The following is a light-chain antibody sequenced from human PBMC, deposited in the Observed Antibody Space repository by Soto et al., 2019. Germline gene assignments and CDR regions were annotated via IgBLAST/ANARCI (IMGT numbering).Light chain of an antibody. CDR3: QQYGSSPPIS. CDR2: GAS. Sequence: EIVMTQSPATLSVSPGDRATLSCRASPTISSSYLAWYQQKPGQAPRLLISGASSRATGIPARFSGSASGTDFTLTISRLEPEDFAVYYCQQYGSSPPISFGQGTRLEIK. J-gene: IGKJ5*01. V-gene: IGKV3-20*01. CDR1: PTISSSY.